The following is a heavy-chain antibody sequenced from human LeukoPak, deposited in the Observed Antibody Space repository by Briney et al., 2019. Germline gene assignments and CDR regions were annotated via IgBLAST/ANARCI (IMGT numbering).Heavy chain of an antibody. V-gene: IGHV3-23*01. CDR1: GFTFSSYG. Sequence: GGSLRLSCAASGFTFSSYGMSWVRQAPGKGLEWVSAIVGSGGSTYYADSVKGRFTISRDNSKNTLYLQMNSLRAEDTAVYYCAKDGIGTYHYYYYMDVWGKGTTVTISS. CDR2: IVGSGGST. J-gene: IGHJ6*03. D-gene: IGHD1-26*01. CDR3: AKDGIGTYHYYYYMDV.